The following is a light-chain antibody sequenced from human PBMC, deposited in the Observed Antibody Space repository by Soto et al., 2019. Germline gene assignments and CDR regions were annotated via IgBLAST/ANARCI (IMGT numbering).Light chain of an antibody. Sequence: DIKLTQSPSSLSASVGDRVTITCRASLRISKYLNWYQQKPGKAPKLLIYDASTLQSGVPSRFSGSGSGTDFTLTITNLQPEDSATYFCQQSHSTSLTFGGGTKLEI. CDR1: LRISKY. CDR2: DAS. V-gene: IGKV1-39*01. J-gene: IGKJ4*01. CDR3: QQSHSTSLT.